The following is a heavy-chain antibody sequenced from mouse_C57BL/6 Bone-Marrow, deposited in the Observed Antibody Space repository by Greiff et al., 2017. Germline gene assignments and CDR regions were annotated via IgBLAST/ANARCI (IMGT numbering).Heavy chain of an antibody. CDR3: TGADHDYGSSFRFYAMDY. CDR1: GYTFTSYW. D-gene: IGHD1-1*01. CDR2: IYPGNSDT. J-gene: IGHJ4*01. V-gene: IGHV1-5*01. Sequence: EVQLQESGTVLARPGASVKMSCKTSGYTFTSYWMHWVKQRPGQGLEWIGAIYPGNSDTSYNQKFKGKAKLTAVTSASTAYMELSSLTNEDSAVYYCTGADHDYGSSFRFYAMDYWGQGTSVTVSS.